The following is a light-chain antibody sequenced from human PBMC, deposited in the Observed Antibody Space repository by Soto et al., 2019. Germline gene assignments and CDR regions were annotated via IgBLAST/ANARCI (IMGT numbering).Light chain of an antibody. Sequence: DSQMTKSPSTLSASVGDSCTITCRASQSLSRLLAWYQQKSGKAPKLRIYDASSLESGVPSRYSGSGSGTEFTLTISSLQPDACATYDCQQYNSYAGTCGQGPKVEIK. V-gene: IGKV1-5*01. CDR2: DAS. CDR1: QSLSRL. CDR3: QQYNSYAGT. J-gene: IGKJ1*01.